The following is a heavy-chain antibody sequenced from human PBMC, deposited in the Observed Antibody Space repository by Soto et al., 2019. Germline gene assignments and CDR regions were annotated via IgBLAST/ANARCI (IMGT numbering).Heavy chain of an antibody. Sequence: PGGSLRLSCAASGFTFSSYAMHWVRQAPGKGLEWVAVISYDGSNKYYADSVKGRFTISRDNSKNTLYLQMNSLRAEDTAVYYCARGRYSSGWYYWGQGTLVTVSS. D-gene: IGHD6-19*01. CDR2: ISYDGSNK. J-gene: IGHJ4*02. CDR3: ARGRYSSGWYY. V-gene: IGHV3-30-3*01. CDR1: GFTFSSYA.